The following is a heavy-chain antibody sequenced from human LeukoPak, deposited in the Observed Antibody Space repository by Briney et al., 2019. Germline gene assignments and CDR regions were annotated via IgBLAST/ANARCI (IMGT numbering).Heavy chain of an antibody. D-gene: IGHD6-13*01. J-gene: IGHJ5*02. Sequence: ASVKVSCKASGYTFTSYGISWVRQAPGQGLEWMGWISAYNGNTNYAQKLQGRVIMTTDTSTSTAYMELRSLRSDDTAVYYCARDGRSSSWYVVRDFNWFDPWGQGTLVTVSS. V-gene: IGHV1-18*01. CDR3: ARDGRSSSWYVVRDFNWFDP. CDR1: GYTFTSYG. CDR2: ISAYNGNT.